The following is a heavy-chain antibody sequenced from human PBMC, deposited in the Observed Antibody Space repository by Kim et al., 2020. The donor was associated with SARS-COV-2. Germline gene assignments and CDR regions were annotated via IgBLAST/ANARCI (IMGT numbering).Heavy chain of an antibody. CDR1: GFTFSSYG. CDR3: ARGSSGYDHFDY. CDR2: ISYDGSNK. V-gene: IGHV3-33*05. D-gene: IGHD5-12*01. J-gene: IGHJ4*02. Sequence: GGSLRLSCAASGFTFSSYGMHWVRQAPGKGLEWVAVISYDGSNKYYADSVKGRFTISRDNSKNTLYLQMNSLRAEDTAVYYCARGSSGYDHFDYWGQGTLVTVSS.